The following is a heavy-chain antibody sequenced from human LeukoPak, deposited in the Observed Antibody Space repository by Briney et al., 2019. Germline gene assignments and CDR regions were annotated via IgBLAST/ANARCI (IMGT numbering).Heavy chain of an antibody. D-gene: IGHD1-26*01. CDR1: GFTFSSYS. J-gene: IGHJ3*02. CDR2: IYSGGST. V-gene: IGHV3-53*01. CDR3: ARGGSYLSAFDI. Sequence: PGGSLRLSCAASGFTFSSYSMMWVRQAPGKGLEWVSIIYSGGSTFYADSVKGRFTISRDNSKNTLYLQMNSLRAEDTAVYYCARGGSYLSAFDIWGQGTMVTVSS.